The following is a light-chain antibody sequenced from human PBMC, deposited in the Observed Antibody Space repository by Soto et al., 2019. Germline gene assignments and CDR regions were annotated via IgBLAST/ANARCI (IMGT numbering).Light chain of an antibody. CDR1: SNDVGGHNY. Sequence: QSALTQPASVSGSPGQSITISCTGTSNDVGGHNYVSWYQQYPGKAPKVMIYEVTNRPSGVSNRFSGSKSGNTASLTISGLQAEDEADYYCSSYSSSTTLRVFGTGTKVP. CDR3: SSYSSSTTLRV. V-gene: IGLV2-14*01. CDR2: EVT. J-gene: IGLJ1*01.